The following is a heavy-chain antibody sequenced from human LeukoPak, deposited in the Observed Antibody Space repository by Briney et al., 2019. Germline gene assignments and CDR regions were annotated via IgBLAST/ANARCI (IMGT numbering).Heavy chain of an antibody. Sequence: GGSLRLSCEASGFTFSAYAMTWVRQAPGQGLEWVSSIGSDNKPHYSESVKGRFTISRDNSKNTLYLQMNTLRAEDTAVYYCANDYRSGSFHDFWGQGTLVTVSS. CDR3: ANDYRSGSFHDF. J-gene: IGHJ4*02. CDR2: IGSDNKP. D-gene: IGHD3-10*01. V-gene: IGHV3-23*05. CDR1: GFTFSAYA.